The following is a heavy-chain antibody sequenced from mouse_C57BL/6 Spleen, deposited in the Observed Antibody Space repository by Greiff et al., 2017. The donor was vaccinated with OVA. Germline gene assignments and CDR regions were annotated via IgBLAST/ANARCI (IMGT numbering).Heavy chain of an antibody. J-gene: IGHJ2*01. V-gene: IGHV1-15*01. CDR3: TRGNLFDY. Sequence: VQLPQSGAELFTPVASVPLSFTSSFYTFTDSLLPWVKHTPFHFLSWIGAIDPETGGPAYNQKFKGKAILTADKSSSTAYMELRSLTSEDSAVYYCTRGNLFDYWGQGTTLTVSS. CDR2: IDPETGGP. CDR1: FYTFTDSL.